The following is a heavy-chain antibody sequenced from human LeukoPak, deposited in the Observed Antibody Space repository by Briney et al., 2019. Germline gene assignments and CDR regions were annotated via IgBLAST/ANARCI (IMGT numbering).Heavy chain of an antibody. CDR1: GGSIRSTGYF. V-gene: IGHV4-39*07. Sequence: PSETLSLTCNVSGGSIRSTGYFWGWIRQPPGKGLEWIGSIYYSGITYYDPSLKSRVTISVDMSKNQVSLKLSSVTAADTAVYYCARESLSLGEMGDGFNIWDQGTMVTVS. CDR3: ARESLSLGEMGDGFNI. D-gene: IGHD5-24*01. J-gene: IGHJ3*02. CDR2: IYYSGIT.